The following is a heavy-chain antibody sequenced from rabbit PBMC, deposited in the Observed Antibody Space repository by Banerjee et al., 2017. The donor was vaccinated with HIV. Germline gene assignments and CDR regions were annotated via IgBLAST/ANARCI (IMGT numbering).Heavy chain of an antibody. D-gene: IGHD6-1*01. CDR2: IYNGDGST. Sequence: QQQLEESGGGLVKPGGTLTLTCKASGFTFSSYWMCWVRQAPGKRPEWIACIYNGDGSTYYASWVNGRFSISRSTSLNTVDLKMTRLTAADTATYFCAKEGGSYAYIDGYFNLWGQGTLVTVS. V-gene: IGHV1S47*01. CDR1: GFTFSSYW. J-gene: IGHJ4*01. CDR3: AKEGGSYAYIDGYFNL.